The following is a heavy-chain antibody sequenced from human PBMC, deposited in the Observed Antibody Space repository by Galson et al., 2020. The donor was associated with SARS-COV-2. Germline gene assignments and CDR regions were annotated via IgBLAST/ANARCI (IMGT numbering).Heavy chain of an antibody. CDR2: ISASGVTI. V-gene: IGHV3-23*01. D-gene: IGHD3-22*01. CDR3: AKEEHSNGYYYFFDY. Sequence: GSLRLSCVASGFDFSSYAMSWVRQAPGKGLEWVSRISASGVTINYADSVKGRFTISRDNSRNTMHLQMDSLRAEDTAVYYCAKEEHSNGYYYFFDYWGQGTLVTVSS. CDR1: GFDFSSYA. J-gene: IGHJ4*02.